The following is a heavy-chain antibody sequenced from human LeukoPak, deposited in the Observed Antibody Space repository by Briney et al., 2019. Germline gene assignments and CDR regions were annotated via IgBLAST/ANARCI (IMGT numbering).Heavy chain of an antibody. CDR1: GFTFSSYW. J-gene: IGHJ6*04. D-gene: IGHD1-1*01. Sequence: GGSLRLSCAASGFTFSSYWMSWVGQAPGKGLEWVANIKQDGSEKYYVDSVKGRFTISRDNAKNSLYLQMNSLRAEDTAVYYCARGQRDYYYGMDVWGKGTTVTVSS. CDR3: ARGQRDYYYGMDV. CDR2: IKQDGSEK. V-gene: IGHV3-7*03.